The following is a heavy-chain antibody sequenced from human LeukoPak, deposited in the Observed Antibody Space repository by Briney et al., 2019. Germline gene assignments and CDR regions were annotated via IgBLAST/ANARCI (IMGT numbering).Heavy chain of an antibody. J-gene: IGHJ5*02. V-gene: IGHV4-34*01. CDR2: INHSGST. CDR1: GGSFSSYY. Sequence: SETLSLTCAVYGGSFSSYYWSWIRQPPGKGLEWIGEINHSGSTNYNPSLKSRVTISVDTSKNQFSLKLSSVTAADPAVYYCARQVVPAAMSRSNWFDPWGQGTLVTVSS. D-gene: IGHD2-2*01. CDR3: ARQVVPAAMSRSNWFDP.